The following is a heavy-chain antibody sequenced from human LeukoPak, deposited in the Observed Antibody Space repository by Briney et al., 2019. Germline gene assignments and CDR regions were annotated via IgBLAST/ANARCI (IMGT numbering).Heavy chain of an antibody. J-gene: IGHJ4*02. D-gene: IGHD1-26*01. CDR3: ARVALLDSGSYSVYFDY. V-gene: IGHV4-34*01. CDR1: GGSFSGYY. CDR2: INHSGST. Sequence: SETLSLTCAVYGGSFSGYYWSWIRQPPGKGLEWIGEINHSGSTNYNPSLKSRVTISVDTSENQFSLKLSSVTAADTAVYYCARVALLDSGSYSVYFDYWGQGTLVTVSS.